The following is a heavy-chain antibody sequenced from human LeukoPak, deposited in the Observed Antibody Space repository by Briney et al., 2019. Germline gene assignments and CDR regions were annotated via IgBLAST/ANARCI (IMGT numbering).Heavy chain of an antibody. D-gene: IGHD2-2*01. J-gene: IGHJ4*02. V-gene: IGHV4-61*02. CDR3: ARAVPATEYYFDY. CDR1: GGSISSGDYY. Sequence: PSQTLSLTCIVSGGSISSGDYYWSWIRQPAGKGLEWIGRIYISGSSNYNPSLKSRVTISVDTSKNQFSLKLSSVTAADTAVYYCARAVPATEYYFDYWGQGTLVTVSS. CDR2: IYISGSS.